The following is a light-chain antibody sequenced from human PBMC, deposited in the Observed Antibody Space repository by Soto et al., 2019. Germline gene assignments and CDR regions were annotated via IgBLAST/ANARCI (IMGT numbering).Light chain of an antibody. CDR2: EVS. J-gene: IGLJ1*01. CDR3: NSYTSSTSLPYV. CDR1: TNDVGGYNY. Sequence: TAPASVCGSPGQSITISCTGTTNDVGGYNYVSWYQQHPGKAPKLLIFEVSSRPSGVSNRFSGSKSGNTASLTISALQAEYEADYFCNSYTSSTSLPYVFGTGTKVTVL. V-gene: IGLV2-14*01.